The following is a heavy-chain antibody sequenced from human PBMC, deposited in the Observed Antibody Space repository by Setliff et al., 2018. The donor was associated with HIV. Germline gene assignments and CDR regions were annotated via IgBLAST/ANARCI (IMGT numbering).Heavy chain of an antibody. CDR1: GFSLSTSGMC. J-gene: IGHJ4*02. D-gene: IGHD5-12*01. Sequence: GSGPTLVNPTQTLTLTCTFSGFSLSTSGMCVSWIRQPPGKALEWLARIDWDDDKYYSTSLKTRLTISKDTSKNQVVLTMTNMDPEDTATYYCTRTTGAYSGNYSVDYWGQGTLVTVSS. V-gene: IGHV2-70*11. CDR3: TRTTGAYSGNYSVDY. CDR2: IDWDDDK.